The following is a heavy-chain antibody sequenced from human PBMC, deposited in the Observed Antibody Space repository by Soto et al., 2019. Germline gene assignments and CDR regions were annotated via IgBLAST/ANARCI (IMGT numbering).Heavy chain of an antibody. J-gene: IGHJ4*02. CDR1: GGSISSSSYY. CDR2: IYYSGST. V-gene: IGHV4-39*01. CDR3: ARREGCSSTSCYAVDY. Sequence: QLQLQESGPGLVKPSETLSLTCTVSGGSISSSSYYWGWIRQPPGKGLEWIGSIYYSGSTYYNPPLKSRVTISVDTSKNQFSLKLSSVTAADTAVYYCARREGCSSTSCYAVDYWGQGTLVTVSS. D-gene: IGHD2-2*01.